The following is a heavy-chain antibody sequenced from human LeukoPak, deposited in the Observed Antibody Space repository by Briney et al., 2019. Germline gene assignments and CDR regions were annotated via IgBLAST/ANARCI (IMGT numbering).Heavy chain of an antibody. J-gene: IGHJ4*02. CDR3: ARDDLATLRGYSYGGFDY. V-gene: IGHV3-30*04. Sequence: GGSLRLSCAASGFTFSSYAMHWVRQAPGKGLEWVAVISYDGSNKYYADSVKGRFTISRDNSKNTLYLQMNSLRAEDTAVYYCARDDLATLRGYSYGGFDYWGQGTLVTVSS. CDR2: ISYDGSNK. CDR1: GFTFSSYA. D-gene: IGHD5-18*01.